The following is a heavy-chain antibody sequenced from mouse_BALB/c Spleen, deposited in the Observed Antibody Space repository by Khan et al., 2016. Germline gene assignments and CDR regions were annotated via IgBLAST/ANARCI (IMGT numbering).Heavy chain of an antibody. Sequence: EVQLQESGPGLVKPSQSLSLTCTVTGYSITSDYAWHWIRQFPGNKLEWMGYISYSGSTRYNPSLKSRISITRDTSKNPFFLQLNSVTTEDTVTSYCARRTGREDFDYWGQGTTLTVSS. D-gene: IGHD4-1*01. CDR3: ARRTGREDFDY. V-gene: IGHV3-2*02. J-gene: IGHJ2*01. CDR2: ISYSGST. CDR1: GYSITSDYA.